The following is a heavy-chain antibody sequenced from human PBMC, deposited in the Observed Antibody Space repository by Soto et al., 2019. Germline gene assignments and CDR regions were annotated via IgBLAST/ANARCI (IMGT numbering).Heavy chain of an antibody. Sequence: SVKFSFKSFGYTFTTYGINWVRQAPGQGLEWMGWVSPYNGDTTYAQKVQGRVTMTTDTSTRTAYLELGSLRSDDTAVYYCAREVGHMDVWGQGTTVTVSS. CDR2: VSPYNGDT. V-gene: IGHV1-18*04. CDR1: GYTFTTYG. CDR3: AREVGHMDV. J-gene: IGHJ6*02.